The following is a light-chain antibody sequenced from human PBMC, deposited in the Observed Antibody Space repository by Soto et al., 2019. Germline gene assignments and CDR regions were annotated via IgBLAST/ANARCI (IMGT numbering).Light chain of an antibody. CDR3: ASYTSSSTLYV. J-gene: IGLJ1*01. Sequence: QSVLTKPASGSGAPGQSTTISCTGTSSDFGGYNSVSWYQQHTGKAPKLMIYDVSNRPSGVSNRFSGSKSANTASLTISVLLAEDEADYYCASYTSSSTLYVFGTGTKVTVL. V-gene: IGLV2-14*03. CDR1: SSDFGGYNS. CDR2: DVS.